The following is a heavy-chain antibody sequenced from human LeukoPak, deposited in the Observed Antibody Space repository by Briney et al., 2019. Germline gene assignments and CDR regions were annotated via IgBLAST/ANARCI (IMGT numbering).Heavy chain of an antibody. CDR3: ARSYGDYVNWFDP. V-gene: IGHV4-39*07. D-gene: IGHD4-17*01. Sequence: SETLSLTCTVSGASISGTSYYWGWIRQPPGKGLEWIGSIYYSGSTYYNPSLKSRVTISVDTSKNQFSLKLSSVTAADTAVYYCARSYGDYVNWFDPWGQGTLVTVSS. CDR2: IYYSGST. CDR1: GASISGTSYY. J-gene: IGHJ5*02.